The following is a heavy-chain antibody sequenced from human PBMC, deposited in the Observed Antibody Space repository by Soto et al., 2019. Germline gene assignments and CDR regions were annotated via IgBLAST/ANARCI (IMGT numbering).Heavy chain of an antibody. CDR1: GGSISSGGYS. CDR3: ARGLPGYYDSSGYSPYYFDY. CDR2: IYHSGST. D-gene: IGHD3-22*01. J-gene: IGHJ4*02. V-gene: IGHV4-30-2*01. Sequence: SETLSLTCAVSGGSISSGGYSGSWIRQPPGKGLEWIGYIYHSGSTYYNPSLKSRVTISVDRSKNQFSLKLSSVTAADTAVYYCARGLPGYYDSSGYSPYYFDYWGQGTLVTVSS.